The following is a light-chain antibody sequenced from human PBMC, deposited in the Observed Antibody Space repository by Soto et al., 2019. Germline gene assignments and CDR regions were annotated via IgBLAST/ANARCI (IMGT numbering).Light chain of an antibody. CDR2: GAS. V-gene: IGKV3-20*01. Sequence: EIVLTQSPCTLSLSPGERATLSCRASQSVSSSYLAWYQQKPGQAPRLLIYGASSRATGIPDRFSGSGSGTDFTITISRLEPEDFAVYYYQQYGSSSWTFGQGTKVDIK. CDR1: QSVSSSY. J-gene: IGKJ1*01. CDR3: QQYGSSSWT.